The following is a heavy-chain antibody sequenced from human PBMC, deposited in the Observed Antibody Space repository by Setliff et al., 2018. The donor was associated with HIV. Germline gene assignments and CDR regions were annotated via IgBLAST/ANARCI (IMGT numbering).Heavy chain of an antibody. Sequence: SETLSLTCSVSGGSFSGYYWSWIRQPPGKGLEWIGYIYIYNSGNTHYNPSLKSRVTISVDTSKNQFSLKQSSVTAADTAVYYCVRRVVTLSPLFDYWGQGTLVTVSS. CDR2: IYIYNSGNT. V-gene: IGHV4-4*08. CDR3: VRRVVTLSPLFDY. CDR1: GGSFSGYY. J-gene: IGHJ4*02. D-gene: IGHD3-22*01.